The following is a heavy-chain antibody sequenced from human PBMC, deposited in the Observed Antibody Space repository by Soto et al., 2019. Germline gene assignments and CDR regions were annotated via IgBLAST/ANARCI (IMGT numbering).Heavy chain of an antibody. CDR1: GYTFTSYG. Sequence: ASVKVSCKASGYTFTSYGISWVRQAPGQGLERMGWISAYNGNTNYAQKLQGRVTMTTDTSTSTAYMELRSLRSDDTAVYYCARDKSRQWELLSYYYGMDVWGQGTTVTV. J-gene: IGHJ6*02. D-gene: IGHD1-26*01. CDR2: ISAYNGNT. V-gene: IGHV1-18*01. CDR3: ARDKSRQWELLSYYYGMDV.